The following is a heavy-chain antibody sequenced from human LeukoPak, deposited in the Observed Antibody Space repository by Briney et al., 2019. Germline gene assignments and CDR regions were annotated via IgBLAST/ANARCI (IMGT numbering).Heavy chain of an antibody. CDR3: AKTLIAVAPYFDY. CDR2: ITGSGGST. CDR1: GFTFSSYA. J-gene: IGHJ4*02. V-gene: IGHV3-23*01. Sequence: PVASLRLSCAASGFTFSSYAMSWGRQAPGKGLEWVSAITGSGGSTYYADSVKGRFTISRDNSKNTLYLQMNSLRAEDTAVYYCAKTLIAVAPYFDYWGQGTLVTVSS. D-gene: IGHD6-19*01.